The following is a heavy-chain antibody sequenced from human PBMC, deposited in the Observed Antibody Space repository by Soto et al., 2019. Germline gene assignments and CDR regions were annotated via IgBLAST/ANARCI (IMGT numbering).Heavy chain of an antibody. Sequence: QVQLVQSGAEMKRPGSSVKVSCATSGGILTNYTFNWVRQAPGQGLEWMGWIIPVLNIANYAQKLQGRITITPDKSTNPAYLELTSLRSEATAIYFCAKATTATSPSDHWGHGTLITVSS. CDR3: AKATTATSPSDH. J-gene: IGHJ4*01. CDR1: GGILTNYT. V-gene: IGHV1-69*02. CDR2: IIPVLNIA.